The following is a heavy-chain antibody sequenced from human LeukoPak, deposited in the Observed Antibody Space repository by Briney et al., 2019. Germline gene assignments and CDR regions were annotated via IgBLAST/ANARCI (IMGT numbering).Heavy chain of an antibody. CDR3: GRGGKVEQLVLAR. V-gene: IGHV3-74*01. D-gene: IGHD6-13*01. CDR1: GFTFSNYW. CDR2: VNSDGSST. Sequence: PGGSLRLSCAAAGFTFSNYWMHWVRQAPGKGLVWVSRVNSDGSSTSYADPVKGRFTISRDNAKNTVYLQMNSLRAEGTAVYYCGRGGKVEQLVLARWGQGSLVTVSS. J-gene: IGHJ4*02.